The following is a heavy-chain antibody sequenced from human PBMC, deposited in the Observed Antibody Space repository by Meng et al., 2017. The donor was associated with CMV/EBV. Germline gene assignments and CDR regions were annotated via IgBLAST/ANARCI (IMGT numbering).Heavy chain of an antibody. CDR2: MSGSGGSA. D-gene: IGHD6-6*01. Sequence: GGSLRLSCAASGFTFSSYAMSWVRQAPGKGLEWVSAMSGSGGSAYYADSVKGRFTISRDNSKNTLYLQMNSLRAEDTAVYYCAKDRGEDSSSSEVDYWGQGTLVTVSS. CDR3: AKDRGEDSSSSEVDY. CDR1: GFTFSSYA. J-gene: IGHJ4*02. V-gene: IGHV3-23*01.